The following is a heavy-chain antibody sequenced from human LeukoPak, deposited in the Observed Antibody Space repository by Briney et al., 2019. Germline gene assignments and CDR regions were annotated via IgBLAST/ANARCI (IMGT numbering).Heavy chain of an antibody. CDR1: GFTFSSYS. Sequence: GGSLRLSCAASGFTFSSYSMNWVRQAPGKGLEWVSYISSSSSTIYYADSVKGRFAISRDNAKNSLYLQMNSLRDEDTAVYYCARDRPRHYYYYYGMDVWGQGTTVTVSS. CDR2: ISSSSSTI. V-gene: IGHV3-48*02. CDR3: ARDRPRHYYYYYGMDV. J-gene: IGHJ6*02.